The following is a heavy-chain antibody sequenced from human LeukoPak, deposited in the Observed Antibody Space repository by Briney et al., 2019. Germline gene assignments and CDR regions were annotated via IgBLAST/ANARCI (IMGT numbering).Heavy chain of an antibody. V-gene: IGHV4-59*01. J-gene: IGHJ2*01. D-gene: IGHD4-17*01. Sequence: SETLSLTCTVSGGSISAYYWSWIRQPPGKGLEWIGYIYYSGSTNYNPSLKSRVTISVDTSKNQFSLKLSSVTAAVTAVYYCAYGDYGWYFDLWGRGTLVTVSS. CDR3: AYGDYGWYFDL. CDR2: IYYSGST. CDR1: GGSISAYY.